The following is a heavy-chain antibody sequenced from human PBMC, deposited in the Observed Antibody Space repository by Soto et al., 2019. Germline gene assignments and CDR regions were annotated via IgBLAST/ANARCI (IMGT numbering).Heavy chain of an antibody. CDR3: ARERGYNYGYFDY. J-gene: IGHJ4*02. CDR1: GFTCSDHY. D-gene: IGHD5-18*01. CDR2: TRNKANSYTT. Sequence: EVELVESGGGLVQPGGSLRLSCAASGFTCSDHYMDWVRQAPGKGLEWIGRTRNKANSYTTNYAASVRGRFTISRVDSKNTLYLQMNSLKTEDTPVYDCARERGYNYGYFDYWGQGTLVTVSS. V-gene: IGHV3-72*01.